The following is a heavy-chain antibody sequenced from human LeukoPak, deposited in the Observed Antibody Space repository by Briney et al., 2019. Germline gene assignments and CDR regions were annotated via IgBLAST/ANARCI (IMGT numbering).Heavy chain of an antibody. J-gene: IGHJ4*02. CDR3: AKDIFPDLNYYDSSGPLGY. D-gene: IGHD3-22*01. CDR1: GFTFDDYA. V-gene: IGHV3-9*01. CDR2: ISWNSGSI. Sequence: GGSLRLSCAASGFTFDDYAMHWVRQAPGKGLEWVSGISWNSGSIGYADSVKGRFTISRDNAKNSLYLQMNSLRAEDTALYYCAKDIFPDLNYYDSSGPLGYWGQGTLVTVSS.